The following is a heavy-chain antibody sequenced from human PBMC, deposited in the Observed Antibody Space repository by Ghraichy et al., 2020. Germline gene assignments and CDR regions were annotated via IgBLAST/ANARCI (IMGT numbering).Heavy chain of an antibody. CDR2: ISGSGGST. J-gene: IGHJ6*02. Sequence: PGGPLRLSCAASGFTFSSYAMSWVRQAPGKGLEWVSAISGSGGSTYYADSVKGRFTISRDNSKNTLYLQMNSLRAEDTAVYYCARRGHCSSTSCEIYGMDVWGQGTTVTVSS. V-gene: IGHV3-23*01. CDR3: ARRGHCSSTSCEIYGMDV. CDR1: GFTFSSYA. D-gene: IGHD2-2*01.